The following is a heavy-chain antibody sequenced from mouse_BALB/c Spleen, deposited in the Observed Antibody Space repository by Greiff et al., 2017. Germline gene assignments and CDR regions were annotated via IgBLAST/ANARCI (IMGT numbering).Heavy chain of an antibody. CDR1: GYTFTDYE. J-gene: IGHJ2*01. CDR2: IDPETGGT. V-gene: IGHV1-15*01. CDR3: TRGDGYTFDY. D-gene: IGHD1-2*01. Sequence: VQLQQSGAELVRPGASVTLSCKASGYTFTDYEMHWVKQTPVHGLEWIGAIDPETGGTAYNQKFKGKATLTADKSSSTAYMELRSLTSEDSAVYYCTRGDGYTFDYWGQGTTLTVSS.